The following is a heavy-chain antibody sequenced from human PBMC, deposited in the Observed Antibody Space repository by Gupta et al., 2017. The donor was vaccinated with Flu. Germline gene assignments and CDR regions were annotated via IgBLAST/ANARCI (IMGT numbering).Heavy chain of an antibody. Sequence: QVQLVESGGGVVQPGRSLRLSCAASGFTFSSYGIPWVRQAPGKGLEWVAVIWYDGSNKYYADSVKGRFTISRDNSKNTLYLQMNSLRAEDTAVYYCARSKVLEWLLGAYYFDYWGQGTLVTVSS. CDR1: GFTFSSYG. CDR3: ARSKVLEWLLGAYYFDY. CDR2: IWYDGSNK. V-gene: IGHV3-33*01. D-gene: IGHD3-3*01. J-gene: IGHJ4*02.